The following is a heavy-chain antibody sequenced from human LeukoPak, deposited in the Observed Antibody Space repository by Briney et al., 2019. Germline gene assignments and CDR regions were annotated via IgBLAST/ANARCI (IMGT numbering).Heavy chain of an antibody. V-gene: IGHV3-23*01. Sequence: GGSLRLSCAASGFTFSSYAMSWVRQAPGKGLEWVSAISGSGGSTYYADPVKGRFTISRDNSKNTLYLQMNSLRAEDTAVYYCASATIFGVVNSFDYWGQGTLVTVSS. CDR2: ISGSGGST. CDR1: GFTFSSYA. D-gene: IGHD3-3*01. CDR3: ASATIFGVVNSFDY. J-gene: IGHJ4*02.